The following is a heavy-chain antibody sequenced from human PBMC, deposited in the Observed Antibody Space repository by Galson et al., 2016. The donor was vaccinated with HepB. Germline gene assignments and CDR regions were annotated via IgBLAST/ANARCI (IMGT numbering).Heavy chain of an antibody. CDR3: ARAPLEMATIQRGYFDY. D-gene: IGHD5-24*01. CDR2: ISFDGSNK. J-gene: IGHJ4*02. V-gene: IGHV3-30-3*01. Sequence: SLRLSCAASGFTFSSYAMHWVRQAPGKGLEWVAVISFDGSNKYYADSVKGRFTISRDNSKNTLYLQMNSQRAEDTAVYYCARAPLEMATIQRGYFDYWGQGTLVTVSS. CDR1: GFTFSSYA.